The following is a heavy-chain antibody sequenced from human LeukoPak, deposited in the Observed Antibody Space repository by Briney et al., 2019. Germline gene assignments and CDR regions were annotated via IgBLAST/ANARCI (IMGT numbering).Heavy chain of an antibody. CDR3: AKDHVAVAGPFDY. CDR2: IYYSGST. D-gene: IGHD6-19*01. Sequence: PSETLSLTCTVSGGSISSYYWSWIRQPPGKGLEWIGYIYYSGSTNYNPSLKSRVTISVDTSKNQFSLKLSSVTAADTAVYYCAKDHVAVAGPFDYWGQGTLVTVSS. V-gene: IGHV4-59*01. CDR1: GGSISSYY. J-gene: IGHJ4*02.